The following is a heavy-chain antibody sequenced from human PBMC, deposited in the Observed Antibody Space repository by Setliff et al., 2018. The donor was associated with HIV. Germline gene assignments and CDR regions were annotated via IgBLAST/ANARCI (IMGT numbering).Heavy chain of an antibody. CDR3: AREGPQTGDHSLALF. CDR2: VDTDGSGT. J-gene: IGHJ4*02. V-gene: IGHV3-74*01. D-gene: IGHD7-27*01. CDR1: GFTLKNTW. Sequence: GGSLRLSCSASGFTLKNTWMHWVRQAPGKGLMWVARVDTDGSGTSYADSVKGRFTISRDNAKNSLYLQMNSLRSEDTAVYYCAREGPQTGDHSLALFWGQGTVVTVS.